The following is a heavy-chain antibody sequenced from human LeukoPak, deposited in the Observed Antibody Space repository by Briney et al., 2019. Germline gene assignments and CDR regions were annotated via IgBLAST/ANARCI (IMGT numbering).Heavy chain of an antibody. J-gene: IGHJ4*02. Sequence: GASVKVSCKASGYTFTGYYMHWVRQAPGQGLEWMGWINPNSGGTNYAQKFQGRVTMTRDTSISTAYMELSRLRSDDTAVYYCARVDSSSWYAVDYWGQGTLVTVSS. CDR3: ARVDSSSWYAVDY. CDR2: INPNSGGT. CDR1: GYTFTGYY. V-gene: IGHV1-2*02. D-gene: IGHD6-13*01.